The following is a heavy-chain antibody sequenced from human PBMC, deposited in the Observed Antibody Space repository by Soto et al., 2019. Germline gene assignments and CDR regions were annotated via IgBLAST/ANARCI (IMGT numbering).Heavy chain of an antibody. D-gene: IGHD3-22*01. Sequence: QVQLVQSGAEVKKPGSSVKVSCKASGGTFSSYAISWVRQAPGQGLEWMGGIIPIFGTANYAQKFQGRVTITADESTSTAYMELSSLRSEDTAVYYCAREAGYYDSSGYLPSEDAFDIWGQGTMVTVSS. V-gene: IGHV1-69*01. J-gene: IGHJ3*02. CDR1: GGTFSSYA. CDR3: AREAGYYDSSGYLPSEDAFDI. CDR2: IIPIFGTA.